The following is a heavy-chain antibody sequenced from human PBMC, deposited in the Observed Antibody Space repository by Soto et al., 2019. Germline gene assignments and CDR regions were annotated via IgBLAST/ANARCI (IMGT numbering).Heavy chain of an antibody. J-gene: IGHJ5*02. CDR1: GGTFSSYT. CDR3: ASAGPAAIRTLNWFDP. V-gene: IGHV1-69*02. Sequence: QVQLVQSGAEVKKPGSSVKVSCKASGGTFSSYTISWVRQAPGQGLEWMGRIIPILGIANYAQKFQGRVTTNXDNPTXXAYMELSSLRSEDTALYYCASAGPAAIRTLNWFDPWGQGTLVTVSS. D-gene: IGHD2-2*01. CDR2: IIPILGIA.